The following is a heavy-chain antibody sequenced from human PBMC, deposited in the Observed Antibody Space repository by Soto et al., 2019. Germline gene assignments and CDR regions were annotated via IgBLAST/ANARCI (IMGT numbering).Heavy chain of an antibody. Sequence: GSLRLSCVASGFTFSSHGMHWVRQAPGKGLEWVAVIRYDGSNKYYADSVKGRFTISRDNSKNTLYLQMNSLRAEDTAVYYCARGRGYSSSWSIYYFGFWGQGTQVTVSS. CDR1: GFTFSSHG. CDR3: ARGRGYSSSWSIYYFGF. J-gene: IGHJ4*02. V-gene: IGHV3-33*08. D-gene: IGHD6-13*01. CDR2: IRYDGSNK.